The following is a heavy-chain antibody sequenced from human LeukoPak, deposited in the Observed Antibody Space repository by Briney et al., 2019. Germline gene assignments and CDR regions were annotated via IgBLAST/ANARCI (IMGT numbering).Heavy chain of an antibody. D-gene: IGHD2-15*01. CDR2: MNPNSGNT. V-gene: IGHV1-8*01. CDR1: GYTFTSYD. Sequence: ASVKVSCKASGYTFTSYDINWVRQATGQGLEWMGWMNPNSGNTGYAQKFQGRVTMTRNTSISTAYMELSSLRSEDTAVYYCARDSVLCSGGSCYSGWFDPWGQGTLVTVSS. CDR3: ARDSVLCSGGSCYSGWFDP. J-gene: IGHJ5*02.